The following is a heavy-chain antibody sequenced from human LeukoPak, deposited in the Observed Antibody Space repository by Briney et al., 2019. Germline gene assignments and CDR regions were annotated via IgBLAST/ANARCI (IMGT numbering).Heavy chain of an antibody. CDR2: ISSSGSTI. CDR1: GFTFSSYG. CDR3: AELAITMIGGV. V-gene: IGHV3-48*03. D-gene: IGHD3-10*02. Sequence: GGSLRLSCAASGFTFSSYGMNWVRQAPGKGLEWVSYISSSGSTIYYADSVKGRFTISRDNAKNSLYLQMNSLRAEDTAVYYCAELAITMIGGVWGKGTTVTISS. J-gene: IGHJ6*04.